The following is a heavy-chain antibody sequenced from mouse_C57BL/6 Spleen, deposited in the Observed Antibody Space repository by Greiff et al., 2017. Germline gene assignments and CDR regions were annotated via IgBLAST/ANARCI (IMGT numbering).Heavy chain of an antibody. D-gene: IGHD1-1*01. Sequence: QVQLQQPGAELVRPGSSVKLSCKASGYTFTSYWMDWVKQRPGQGLEWIGNIYPSDSETHYNQKFKDKATLTVDKSSSTAYMQLSSLTSEDSAVYYCARGGVVGAMDYWGQGTSVTVSS. CDR2: IYPSDSET. CDR1: GYTFTSYW. CDR3: ARGGVVGAMDY. V-gene: IGHV1-61*01. J-gene: IGHJ4*01.